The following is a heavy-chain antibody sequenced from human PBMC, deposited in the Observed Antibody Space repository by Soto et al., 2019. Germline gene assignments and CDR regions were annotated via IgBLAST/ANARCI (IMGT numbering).Heavy chain of an antibody. CDR1: GGSISSSNW. D-gene: IGHD3-9*01. J-gene: IGHJ6*02. V-gene: IGHV4-4*02. CDR3: ARDKADILTGYYGYYYYGMDV. Sequence: QVQLQESGPGLVKPSWTLSLTCAVSGGSISSSNWWSWVRQPPGKGLEWIGEIYHSGSTNYNPSLKSRVTISVDKSKNQFSLKLSSVTAADTAVYYCARDKADILTGYYGYYYYGMDVWGQGTTVTVSS. CDR2: IYHSGST.